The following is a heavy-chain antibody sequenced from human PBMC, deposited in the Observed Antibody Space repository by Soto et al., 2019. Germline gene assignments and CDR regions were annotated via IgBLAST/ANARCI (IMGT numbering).Heavy chain of an antibody. V-gene: IGHV4-4*02. CDR2: IWHTGRP. CDR3: VRDSRTGCSSINCYMH. Sequence: QLQLRESGPGLVQPSGTLSLTCDVSGDSLTNNHWWSWVRQAPGKGLEWIGEIWHTGRPNYNPSLTSRVAISIDKSKNQCSLKLSSVTDADTAVYYCVRDSRTGCSSINCYMHWGQGTLVTVSS. J-gene: IGHJ4*02. CDR1: GDSLTNNHW. D-gene: IGHD2-15*01.